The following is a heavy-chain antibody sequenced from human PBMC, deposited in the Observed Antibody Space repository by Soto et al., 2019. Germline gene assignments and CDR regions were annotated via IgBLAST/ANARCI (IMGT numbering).Heavy chain of an antibody. D-gene: IGHD6-13*01. CDR3: ARDGGGAAAGRWFDP. CDR2: IYTSGST. Sequence: KASETLSLTCTVSGGSISSYYWSWIRQPAGKGLEWIGRIYTSGSTSCTPSLKSRDTRSVVTSKNQFSLKLRSVTAADTAVYYCARDGGGAAAGRWFDPWGQGTLVTVSS. J-gene: IGHJ5*02. CDR1: GGSISSYY. V-gene: IGHV4-4*07.